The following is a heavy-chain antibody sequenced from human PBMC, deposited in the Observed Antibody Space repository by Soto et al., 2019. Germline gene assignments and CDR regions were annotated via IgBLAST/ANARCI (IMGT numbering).Heavy chain of an antibody. CDR2: INAGNGNT. Sequence: ASVKVSCKASGYTFTSYAMHWVRQAPGQRLEWMGWINAGNGNTKYSQKFQGRVTITRDTSASIAYMELSSLRSEDTAVYYCARELGATAFDIWGQGTMVTVSS. CDR1: GYTFTSYA. D-gene: IGHD6-13*01. CDR3: ARELGATAFDI. J-gene: IGHJ3*02. V-gene: IGHV1-3*01.